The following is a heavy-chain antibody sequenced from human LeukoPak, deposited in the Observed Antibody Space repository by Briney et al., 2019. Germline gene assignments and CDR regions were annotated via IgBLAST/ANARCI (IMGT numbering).Heavy chain of an antibody. CDR3: ARENYYYDSSGYYDY. J-gene: IGHJ4*02. CDR2: IKQDGSEK. D-gene: IGHD3-22*01. V-gene: IGHV3-7*01. Sequence: GGSLRLSCAASGFTFRSYWMSGVRQAPGKGLEWVANIKQDGSEKYYVDSVKGRFTISRDNAKNSLYLQMNSLRAEDTAVYYCARENYYYDSSGYYDYWGQGTLVTVSS. CDR1: GFTFRSYW.